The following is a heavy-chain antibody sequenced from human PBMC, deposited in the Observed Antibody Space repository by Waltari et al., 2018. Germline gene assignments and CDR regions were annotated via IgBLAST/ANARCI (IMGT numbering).Heavy chain of an antibody. Sequence: QLVPSGAAVIKAGESLKISCKGSGYNFNTYWVAWVRQMPGKGLEWMGIIYPSDSDTRYSPSFQGQVTISADKSINTVYLQWSSLEASDTATYYCARGSRDDWFDPWGQGTLVTVSS. V-gene: IGHV5-51*03. CDR1: GYNFNTYW. J-gene: IGHJ5*02. D-gene: IGHD3-10*01. CDR3: ARGSRDDWFDP. CDR2: IYPSDSDT.